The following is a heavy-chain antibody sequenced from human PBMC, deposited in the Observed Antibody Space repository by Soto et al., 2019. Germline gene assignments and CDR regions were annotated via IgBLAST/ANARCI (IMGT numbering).Heavy chain of an antibody. Sequence: SETLSLTCTVSGGSVSSYSWTWIRQPPGKGLEWIGYMYYSGTTKYNPSLESRVTISVDTSKNQFSLRLSSVTAADTAVYYCARGLAVAGRSALEIWGQGTTVTVSS. V-gene: IGHV4-59*02. D-gene: IGHD6-19*01. CDR2: MYYSGTT. CDR1: GGSVSSYS. J-gene: IGHJ3*02. CDR3: ARGLAVAGRSALEI.